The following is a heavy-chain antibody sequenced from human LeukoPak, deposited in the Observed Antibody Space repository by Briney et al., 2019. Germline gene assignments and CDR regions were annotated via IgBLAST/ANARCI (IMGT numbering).Heavy chain of an antibody. CDR2: IYYSGNT. CDR1: GRSISSGDYY. J-gene: IGHJ6*03. D-gene: IGHD3-22*01. CDR3: ARVPYYYDSSGRYYYYYMDV. Sequence: SETLSLTCTVAGRSISSGDYYWSWIRQHPGKGLEWIGYIYYSGNTNYNPSLKSRVTISVDTSKNQFSLKLSSVTTADTAVYYCARVPYYYDSSGRYYYYYMDVWGKGTTLTVSS. V-gene: IGHV4-31*03.